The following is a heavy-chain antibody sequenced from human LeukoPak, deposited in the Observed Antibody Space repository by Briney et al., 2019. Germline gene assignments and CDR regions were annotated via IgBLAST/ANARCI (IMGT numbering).Heavy chain of an antibody. CDR2: IYYSGST. J-gene: IGHJ4*02. CDR3: ARLYLGFVEVVAATIDHFDY. Sequence: SETLSLTCTVSGGSISSYYWSWIRQPPGKGLEWIGYIYYSGSTNYNPSLKSRVTISVDTSKNQFSLKLSSVTAADTAVYYCARLYLGFVEVVAATIDHFDYWGQGTLVTVSS. CDR1: GGSISSYY. V-gene: IGHV4-59*08. D-gene: IGHD2-15*01.